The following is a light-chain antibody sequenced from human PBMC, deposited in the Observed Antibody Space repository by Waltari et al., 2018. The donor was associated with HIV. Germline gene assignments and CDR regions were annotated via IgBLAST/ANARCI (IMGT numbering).Light chain of an antibody. CDR2: GVN. CDR3: SSYTDSDSLL. Sequence: QSALTQPASVSGSPGQSITISCTGDTSDIGIYDLVSWYQKYPDKAPRLIMYGVNTRLSGISNRFSGSKSGNTASLTISALQGDDEADYYCSSYTDSDSLLFGGGTKLTVL. J-gene: IGLJ2*01. V-gene: IGLV2-14*01. CDR1: TSDIGIYDL.